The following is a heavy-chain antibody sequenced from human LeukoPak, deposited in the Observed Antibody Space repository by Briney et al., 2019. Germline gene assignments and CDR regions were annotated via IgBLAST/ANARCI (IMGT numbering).Heavy chain of an antibody. J-gene: IGHJ4*02. CDR2: ISSTVSSL. D-gene: IGHD6-19*01. V-gene: IGHV3-48*03. CDR1: GFTFSAYE. Sequence: PGGSLRLSRAAPGFTFSAYEMNWVRQAPGKGREWVAYISSTVSSLHYADSVKGRFTISRDNYTNTLYLQMNSLRAADTAVYYCAKYSSGLAYWGQGPLVPVSS. CDR3: AKYSSGLAY.